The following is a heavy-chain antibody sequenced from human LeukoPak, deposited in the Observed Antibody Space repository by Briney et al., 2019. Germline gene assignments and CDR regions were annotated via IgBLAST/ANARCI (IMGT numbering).Heavy chain of an antibody. CDR1: GGSIRSSYYY. V-gene: IGHV4-39*01. J-gene: IGHJ5*02. CDR3: ARHYRWGPYYDFWSGYYDNWFDP. Sequence: SETLSLTCTVSGGSIRSSYYYWGWIRQPPGKGLEWIGSIYYSGSTYYNPSLKSRVTISVDTSKNQFSLKLSSVTAADTAVYYCARHYRWGPYYDFWSGYYDNWFDPWGQGTLITVSS. D-gene: IGHD3-3*01. CDR2: IYYSGST.